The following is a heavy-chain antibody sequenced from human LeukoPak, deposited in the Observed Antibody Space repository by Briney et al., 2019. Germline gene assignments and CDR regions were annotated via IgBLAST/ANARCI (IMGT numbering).Heavy chain of an antibody. Sequence: GGSLRLSCAASGFTFSSYWMSWVRQAPGKGLEWVANIKQDGSDKYYVHSVRGRFTISRDNAKNSLYLQINSLRAEDAAVYYCARVRTSTGYNFEYWGQGTLVTVSS. CDR2: IKQDGSDK. CDR3: ARVRTSTGYNFEY. CDR1: GFTFSSYW. J-gene: IGHJ4*02. V-gene: IGHV3-7*02. D-gene: IGHD3-9*01.